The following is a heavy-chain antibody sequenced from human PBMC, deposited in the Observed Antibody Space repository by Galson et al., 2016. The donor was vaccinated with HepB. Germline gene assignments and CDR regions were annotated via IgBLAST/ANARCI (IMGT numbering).Heavy chain of an antibody. J-gene: IGHJ4*02. CDR1: GDSVSSNRAA. CDR3: SRDTSDPTTMLAALLDS. D-gene: IGHD3-10*02. V-gene: IGHV6-1*01. CDR2: TYYRSKWYS. Sequence: CAISGDSVSSNRAAWNWIRQSPSRGLEWLGRTYYRSKWYSDYAVSVKTRISINPDTAKNQFSLQLNSMTPEDTAMYYCSRDTSDPTTMLAALLDSWGQGTLVTVSS.